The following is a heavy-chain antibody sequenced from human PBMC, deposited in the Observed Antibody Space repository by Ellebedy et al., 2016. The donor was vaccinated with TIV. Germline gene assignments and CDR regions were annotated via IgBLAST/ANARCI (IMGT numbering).Heavy chain of an antibody. CDR3: TKARGATCNDPGDY. Sequence: GGSLRLSXAASGFTFSSYAMSWVRQAPGKGPEWLSGLSGRGTRGGSIYYTDSVKGRFTISRDNSKNTLYLQMNSLRVEDTALYYCTKARGATCNDPGDYWGQGTLVTVSS. CDR2: LSGRGTRGGSI. CDR1: GFTFSSYA. J-gene: IGHJ4*02. D-gene: IGHD1-26*01. V-gene: IGHV3-23*01.